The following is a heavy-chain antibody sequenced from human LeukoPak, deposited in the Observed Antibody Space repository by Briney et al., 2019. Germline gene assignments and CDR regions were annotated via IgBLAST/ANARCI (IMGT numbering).Heavy chain of an antibody. D-gene: IGHD3-9*01. Sequence: PSETLSLTCAVSGDSVTTTNWWSWVRQPPGKGLEWIGQFYHSGGINYSPSLKNRFTMSVDKSKNHFYLKLTSVTAADTAVYFCARDKSTIDSRIGYFDLWGRGTLVTVSS. CDR1: GDSVTTTNW. J-gene: IGHJ2*01. CDR2: FYHSGGI. V-gene: IGHV4-4*02. CDR3: ARDKSTIDSRIGYFDL.